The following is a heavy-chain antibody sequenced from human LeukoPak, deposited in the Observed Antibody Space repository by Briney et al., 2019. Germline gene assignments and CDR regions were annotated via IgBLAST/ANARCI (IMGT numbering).Heavy chain of an antibody. CDR1: LDSTTSNF. D-gene: IGHD1-14*01. V-gene: IGHV4-4*02. CDR2: IHRSGST. CDR3: AREIVGGFNPGAY. J-gene: IGHJ4*02. Sequence: PSETLSLTCTVSLDSTTSNFWSWVRQPPGKGLEWIGEIHRSGSTNYNPSLQSRVTISLDRSKNQIALELPSVTAADTAVYYCAREIVGGFNPGAYWGQGTLVTVSS.